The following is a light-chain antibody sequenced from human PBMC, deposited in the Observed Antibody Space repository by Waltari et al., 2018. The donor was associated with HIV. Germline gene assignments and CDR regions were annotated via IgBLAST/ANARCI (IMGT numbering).Light chain of an antibody. Sequence: EIVLTQSPATLSLSPGERATLSCRASQSISRYLAWYQQKPGQAPRLLIYDASNRATGIPVRFSGSGSGTDFTLTISSLEPEDFGVYYCQQRSDWPPGTFGPGTKVEIK. CDR2: DAS. J-gene: IGKJ3*01. CDR3: QQRSDWPPGT. V-gene: IGKV3-11*01. CDR1: QSISRY.